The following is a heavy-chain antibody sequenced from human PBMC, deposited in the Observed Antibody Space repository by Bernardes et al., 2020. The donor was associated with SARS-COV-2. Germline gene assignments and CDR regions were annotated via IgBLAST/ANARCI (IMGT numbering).Heavy chain of an antibody. J-gene: IGHJ3*02. CDR3: AREALNYEAIDI. V-gene: IGHV3-74*01. Sequence: GGSLRLSCVASGFTFGKFYMNWVRQAPGKGLVWVSRIDSDGSDTYYAESVKGRSTISRDNTKNTLYLQMNSLGADDTAVYYCAREALNYEAIDIWGQGTVVTGSP. D-gene: IGHD1-7*01. CDR1: GFTFGKFY. CDR2: IDSDGSDT.